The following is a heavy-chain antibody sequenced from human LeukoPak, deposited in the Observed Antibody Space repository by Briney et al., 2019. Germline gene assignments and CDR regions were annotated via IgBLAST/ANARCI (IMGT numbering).Heavy chain of an antibody. Sequence: SGTLSLTRGLSGVSISSTIWWSWVRQPPGQGLEWIGEISLSGVTNYNPSLKSRVTMSLDRSKNHLSLTLTSVTDADTAVYYCSRESGAFSPFGYWGQGTLVTVSS. D-gene: IGHD1-26*01. CDR1: GVSISSTIW. CDR2: ISLSGVT. J-gene: IGHJ4*02. V-gene: IGHV4-4*02. CDR3: SRESGAFSPFGY.